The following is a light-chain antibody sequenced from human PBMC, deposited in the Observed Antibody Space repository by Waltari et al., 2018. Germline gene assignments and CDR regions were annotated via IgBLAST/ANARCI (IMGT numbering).Light chain of an antibody. CDR2: TVS. V-gene: IGKV2-40*01. J-gene: IGKJ1*01. CDR1: QSLLNRDDGNTY. Sequence: DIVMTQTPLSLPVTPGQPASISCRSSQSLLNRDDGNTYLDWYLQKPGQSPQLLIYTVSYRASGVPDRFSGSGSGTEFTLKISRVETEDVGVYYCLQRVEFPWTFGQGTKVEIK. CDR3: LQRVEFPWT.